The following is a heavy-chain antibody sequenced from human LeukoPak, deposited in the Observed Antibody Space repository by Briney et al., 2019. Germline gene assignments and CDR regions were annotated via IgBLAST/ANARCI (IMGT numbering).Heavy chain of an antibody. D-gene: IGHD6-13*01. Sequence: GGSLRLSCAASGFTFSSYAMSWVRQAPGKGLEWVSSIGGSGGSTFYADSVKGRFTISRDNSKNTLYLQMNSLTADDTAVYYCAKVETAAAATLRGFDYWGQGTLVTVSS. CDR2: IGGSGGST. V-gene: IGHV3-23*01. CDR1: GFTFSSYA. CDR3: AKVETAAAATLRGFDY. J-gene: IGHJ4*02.